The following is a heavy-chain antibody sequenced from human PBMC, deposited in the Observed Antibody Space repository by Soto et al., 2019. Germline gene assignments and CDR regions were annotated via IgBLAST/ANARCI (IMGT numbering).Heavy chain of an antibody. Sequence: SVKVSCKASGGTFSSYAISWVRQAPGQGLEWMGGIIPIFGTANYAQKFQGRVTITADESTSTAYMELSSLRSEDTAVYYCARRRRHSSSWYTKPYYYYYGMDVWGQGTTVTVSS. D-gene: IGHD6-13*01. V-gene: IGHV1-69*13. CDR2: IIPIFGTA. CDR3: ARRRRHSSSWYTKPYYYYYGMDV. J-gene: IGHJ6*02. CDR1: GGTFSSYA.